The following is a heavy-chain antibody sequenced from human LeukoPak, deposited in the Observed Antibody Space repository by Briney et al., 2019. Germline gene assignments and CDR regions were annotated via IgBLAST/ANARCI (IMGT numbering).Heavy chain of an antibody. V-gene: IGHV1-18*01. CDR2: ISAYNGNT. CDR1: GYTFTSYG. J-gene: IGHJ6*03. D-gene: IGHD3-9*01. Sequence: ASVKVSCKASGYTFTSYGISWVRQAPGQGLEWMGWISAYNGNTNYAQKLQGRVTMTTDTSTSTAYMELRSLRSDDTAVYYCARGPLGYFDWFHRYYYYYMDVWGKGTTVTISS. CDR3: ARGPLGYFDWFHRYYYYYMDV.